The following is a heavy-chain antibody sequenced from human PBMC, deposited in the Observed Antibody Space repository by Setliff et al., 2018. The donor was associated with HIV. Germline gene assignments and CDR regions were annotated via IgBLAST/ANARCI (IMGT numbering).Heavy chain of an antibody. V-gene: IGHV3-30*02. J-gene: IGHJ6*02. CDR3: ARDFRRYFDYYYYGMDV. D-gene: IGHD3-9*01. Sequence: PGGSLRLSCAASGFTFSSYGIHWVRQAPGKGLEWVAFIRYTGSNINYADSVKGRFTISRDNAKNSLYLQMNSLRAEDTAVYYCARDFRRYFDYYYYGMDVWGQGTTVTVSS. CDR1: GFTFSSYG. CDR2: IRYTGSNI.